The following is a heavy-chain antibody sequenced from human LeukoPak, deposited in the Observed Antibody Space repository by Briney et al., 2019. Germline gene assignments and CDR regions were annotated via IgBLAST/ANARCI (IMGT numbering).Heavy chain of an antibody. D-gene: IGHD5-18*01. CDR2: INPNSGGT. J-gene: IGHJ4*02. V-gene: IGHV1-2*04. CDR3: ARDRGYSYGWSGFDY. Sequence: ASVKVSCKASGYTFTGYYMHWVRQAPGQGLEWMGWINPNSGGTNYAQKFQGWVTMTRDTSISTAYMELSRLRPDDTAVYYCARDRGYSYGWSGFDYWGQGTLVTVSS. CDR1: GYTFTGYY.